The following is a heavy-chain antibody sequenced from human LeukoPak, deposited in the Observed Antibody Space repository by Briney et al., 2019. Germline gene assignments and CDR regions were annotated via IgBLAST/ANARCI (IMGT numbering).Heavy chain of an antibody. D-gene: IGHD3-10*01. Sequence: KPSETLSLTCTVSGGSPSSSSYYWGWIRQPPGKGLEWIGSSYYSGSTYYNPSLKSRVTISVDTSKNQFSLKLSSVTAADTAEYYCASGTHSTEFDPWGQGTLVTVSS. CDR2: SYYSGST. J-gene: IGHJ5*02. CDR3: ASGTHSTEFDP. V-gene: IGHV4-39*01. CDR1: GGSPSSSSYY.